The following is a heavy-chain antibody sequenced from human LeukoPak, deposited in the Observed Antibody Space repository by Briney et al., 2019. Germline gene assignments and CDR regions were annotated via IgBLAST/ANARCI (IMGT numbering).Heavy chain of an antibody. D-gene: IGHD1-26*01. CDR3: AKGRIVGATSVDY. Sequence: GGSLRLSCAVSGFTFSSYGMHWVRQAPGKGLEWVVFIRYDGSNKYYADSVKGRFTISRDNSKNTLYLQMNSLRAEDTAVYYCAKGRIVGATSVDYWGQGTLVTVSS. J-gene: IGHJ4*02. CDR1: GFTFSSYG. CDR2: IRYDGSNK. V-gene: IGHV3-30*02.